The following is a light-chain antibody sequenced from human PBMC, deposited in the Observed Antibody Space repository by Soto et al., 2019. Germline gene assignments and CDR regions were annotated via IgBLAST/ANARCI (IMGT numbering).Light chain of an antibody. CDR3: CSYVSARSYV. CDR2: EGT. V-gene: IGLV2-23*01. CDR1: NNV. Sequence: QSALTQPASVSGSPGQSITISCTGTNNVVSWYQQHPGKAPRVVVYEGTTRPSGISNRFSASNSGGTASLTISGLQPKDEASYFCCSYVSARSYVFGPGTKVTVL. J-gene: IGLJ1*01.